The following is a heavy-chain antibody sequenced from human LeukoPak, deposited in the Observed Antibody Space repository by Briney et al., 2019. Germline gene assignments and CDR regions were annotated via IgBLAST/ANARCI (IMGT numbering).Heavy chain of an antibody. CDR1: GYTFTGYY. CDR2: INPNSGGT. D-gene: IGHD3-22*01. J-gene: IGHJ4*02. Sequence: GASVKVSCKASGYTFTGYYMHWVRQAPGQGLEWMGWINPNSGGTNYAQKFQGRVTMTRDTSISTAYMELRSLRSDDTAVYYCARESSGSGYYYDFDYWGQGTLVTVSS. CDR3: ARESSGSGYYYDFDY. V-gene: IGHV1-2*02.